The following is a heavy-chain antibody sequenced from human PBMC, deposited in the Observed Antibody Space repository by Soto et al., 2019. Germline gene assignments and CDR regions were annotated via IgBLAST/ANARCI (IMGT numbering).Heavy chain of an antibody. D-gene: IGHD6-19*01. V-gene: IGHV3-30-3*01. CDR3: AASSGGADY. CDR2: ISSDGSNK. CDR1: GFTFSSYA. J-gene: IGHJ4*02. Sequence: QVQLVESGGGVVQPGRSLRLSCAASGFTFSSYAMHWVRQAPGKGLEWVAVISSDGSNKYYADSVKGRFTISRDNSKNTLYLQMTSLRAEDTAVYCCAASSGGADYWGQGTLVTVSS.